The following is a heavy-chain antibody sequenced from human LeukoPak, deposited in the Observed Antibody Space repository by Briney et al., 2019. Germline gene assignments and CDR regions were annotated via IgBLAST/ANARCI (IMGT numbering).Heavy chain of an antibody. J-gene: IGHJ4*02. CDR3: ARQGDIAAAGTGFDY. D-gene: IGHD6-13*01. CDR2: IYYSGST. Sequence: SETLSLTCTVSGGSISSSSYYWGWIRQPPGKGLEWIGSIYYSGSTYYNPSLKSRVTISVDTSKNQFSLKLSSVTAADTAVYYCARQGDIAAAGTGFDYWGQGTLVTVSS. V-gene: IGHV4-39*01. CDR1: GGSISSSSYY.